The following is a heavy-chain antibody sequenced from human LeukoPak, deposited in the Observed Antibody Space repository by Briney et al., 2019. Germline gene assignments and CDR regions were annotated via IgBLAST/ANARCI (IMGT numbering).Heavy chain of an antibody. J-gene: IGHJ4*02. V-gene: IGHV1-3*01. D-gene: IGHD2-21*01. Sequence: GASVKVSCKSSGYTFTNYAMNWMRQAPGQRLEWMGWINAGNGKTKSSQRFQDRVTIARDTSASTAYMELNSLRSEDTAVYYCARGIWSSHNKDYYFDYWGQGSLVTVSS. CDR1: GYTFTNYA. CDR3: ARGIWSSHNKDYYFDY. CDR2: INAGNGKT.